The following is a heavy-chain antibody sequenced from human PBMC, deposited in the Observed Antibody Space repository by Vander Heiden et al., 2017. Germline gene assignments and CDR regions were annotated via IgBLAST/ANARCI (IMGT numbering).Heavy chain of an antibody. D-gene: IGHD1-26*01. V-gene: IGHV3-13*01. CDR2: IGTAGDT. CDR1: GFPLGGHA. J-gene: IGHJ3*01. CDR3: ARQGLYRTGAFDV. Sequence: EVQLVESGGGLVEPGGSLRVDCVGSGFPLGGHAMHWVRQGRGKGLDWVSAIGTAGDTFYPGSVKGRFTISRENAKNSLYLQMNSLTDGDTAVYYCARQGLYRTGAFDVWGQGTLVTVSS.